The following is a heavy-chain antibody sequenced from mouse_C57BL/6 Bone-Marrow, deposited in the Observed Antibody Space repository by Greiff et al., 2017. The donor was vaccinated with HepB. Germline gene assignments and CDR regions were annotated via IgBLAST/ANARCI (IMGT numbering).Heavy chain of an antibody. V-gene: IGHV1-82*01. J-gene: IGHJ3*01. D-gene: IGHD2-4*01. Sequence: QVQLQQSGPELVKPGASVKISCKASGYAFSSSWMNWVKQRPGKGLEWIGRIYPGDGDTNYNGKFKGKATLTADKSSSTAYMQLSSLTSEDSAVYFCARYDYDEGFAYWGQGTLVTVSA. CDR1: GYAFSSSW. CDR3: ARYDYDEGFAY. CDR2: IYPGDGDT.